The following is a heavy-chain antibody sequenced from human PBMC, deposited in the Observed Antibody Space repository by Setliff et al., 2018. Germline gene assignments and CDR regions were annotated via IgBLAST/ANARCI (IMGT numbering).Heavy chain of an antibody. J-gene: IGHJ5*02. Sequence: TSETLSLTCTVSGDSISSRRNYWGWFRQPAGKELEWIGQIYTSWSTNYNPSLKSRVTLLIDTAKNQISLRLSSVTAADTAVYFCARAHTWSLPNDNSGYPGWFDPWGQGPLVTVSS. CDR2: IYTSWST. CDR3: ARAHTWSLPNDNSGYPGWFDP. V-gene: IGHV4-61*09. CDR1: GDSISSRRNY. D-gene: IGHD3-22*01.